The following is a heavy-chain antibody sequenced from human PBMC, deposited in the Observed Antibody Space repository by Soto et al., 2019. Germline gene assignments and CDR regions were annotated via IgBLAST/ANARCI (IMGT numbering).Heavy chain of an antibody. V-gene: IGHV4-39*01. Sequence: QLQLQESGPGLVKPSETLSLTCTVSGGSISSDNYYWAWSRQPPGKRLEWSGSIHYSGITYYKPSLRSRVAISVDMSKNQFSLRLVSVTAADTAVYYCARWAKYYDDTGYYGGDSWGQGTLVTVSS. CDR2: IHYSGIT. J-gene: IGHJ4*02. D-gene: IGHD3-22*01. CDR3: ARWAKYYDDTGYYGGDS. CDR1: GGSISSDNYY.